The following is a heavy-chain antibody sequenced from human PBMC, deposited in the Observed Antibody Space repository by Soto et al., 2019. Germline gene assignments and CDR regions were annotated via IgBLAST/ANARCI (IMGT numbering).Heavy chain of an antibody. J-gene: IGHJ6*02. CDR3: TRWGDVRLKHKEPQEDSLYYYYGMDV. Sequence: GGSLRLSCTASGFTFGDYAMSWFRQAPGKGMEWVGFIRSKAYGGTTEYAASVKGRFTISRDDSKSIAYLQMNSLKTEDTAVYYCTRWGDVRLKHKEPQEDSLYYYYGMDVWGQGTTVTVSS. V-gene: IGHV3-49*03. D-gene: IGHD5-12*01. CDR2: IRSKAYGGTT. CDR1: GFTFGDYA.